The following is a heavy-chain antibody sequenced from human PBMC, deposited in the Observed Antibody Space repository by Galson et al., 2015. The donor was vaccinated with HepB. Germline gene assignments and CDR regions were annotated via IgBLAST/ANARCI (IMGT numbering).Heavy chain of an antibody. Sequence: SLRLSCAASGFTFSSYSMNWVRQAPGKGLEWVSSISSSSYISYADSVKGRFTISRDNAKNSLYLQMGSLRAEDTAVYYCARGGGNSDFDYWGQGTLVTVSS. D-gene: IGHD4-23*01. V-gene: IGHV3-21*01. CDR1: GFTFSSYS. CDR2: ISSSSYI. CDR3: ARGGGNSDFDY. J-gene: IGHJ4*02.